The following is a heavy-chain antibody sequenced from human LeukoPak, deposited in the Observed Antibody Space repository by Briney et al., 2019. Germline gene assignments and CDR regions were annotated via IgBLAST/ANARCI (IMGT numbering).Heavy chain of an antibody. V-gene: IGHV4-61*02. D-gene: IGHD3-10*01. CDR1: GGSISSGGHY. J-gene: IGHJ4*02. CDR3: ARDQTYSGSGIYTYFDY. CDR2: ISSTGST. Sequence: SETLSLTCTVSGGSISSGGHYWSWIQQPAGKGLKYLGRISSTGSTNYNPSLRSRVTISADTSKNHFSLKLTSVTAADTAVYYCARDQTYSGSGIYTYFDYWGQGTLFTVSS.